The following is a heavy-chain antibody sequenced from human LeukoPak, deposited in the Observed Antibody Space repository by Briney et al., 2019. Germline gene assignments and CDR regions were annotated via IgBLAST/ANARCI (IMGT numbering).Heavy chain of an antibody. CDR1: GFTFSSYA. D-gene: IGHD2-2*01. V-gene: IGHV3-48*04. CDR3: ARDGALVVPAAIGYFDY. CDR2: ISGSGSTI. Sequence: GGSLRLSCAASGFTFSSYAMHWVRQAPGKGLEWVSYISGSGSTIYYADSVKGRFTISRDNAKNSLYLQMNSLRAEDTAVYYCARDGALVVPAAIGYFDYWGQGTLVTVSS. J-gene: IGHJ4*02.